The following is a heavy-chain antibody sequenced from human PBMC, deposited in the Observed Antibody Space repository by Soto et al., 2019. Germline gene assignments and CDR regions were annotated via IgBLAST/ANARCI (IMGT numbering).Heavy chain of an antibody. D-gene: IGHD3-10*01. J-gene: IGHJ4*02. CDR2: IHYSGST. Sequence: QVQLQESGPGLVKPSQTLSLTCTVSGDSISSGGYYWSWIRQHPGKGLEWIGYIHYSGSTYYNPSRKSRVMISVDTSKNQFSLKLGSVTAADTAVYYCARVPGSGSYYFDYWGQGTLVTVSS. CDR3: ARVPGSGSYYFDY. V-gene: IGHV4-31*03. CDR1: GDSISSGGYY.